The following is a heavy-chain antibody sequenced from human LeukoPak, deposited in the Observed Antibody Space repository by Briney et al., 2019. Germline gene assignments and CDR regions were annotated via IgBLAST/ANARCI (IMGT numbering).Heavy chain of an antibody. D-gene: IGHD3-9*01. CDR1: GGSINKYY. V-gene: IGHV4-59*01. Sequence: SETLSLTCTVSGGSINKYYWSWIRQCPGKGLEWLGYVHDSAGTIYNPSLKSRVTISVGTSKTQFSLKVTSVTTADTAVYYCAKGRKDFDTNLGPFDSWGQGILVTVSS. CDR2: VHDSAGT. CDR3: AKGRKDFDTNLGPFDS. J-gene: IGHJ4*02.